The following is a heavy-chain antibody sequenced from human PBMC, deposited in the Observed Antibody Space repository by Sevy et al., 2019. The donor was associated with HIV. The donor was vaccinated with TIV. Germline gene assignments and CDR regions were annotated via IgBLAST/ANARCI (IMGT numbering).Heavy chain of an antibody. V-gene: IGHV4-59*01. CDR2: IYYSGST. J-gene: IGHJ4*02. CDR3: ARGGGYCSSTSCYGSLDY. Sequence: SETLSLTCTVSGGSISSYYWSWIRQPPGKGLEWIGYIYYSGSTNYNPSLKSRVTISVDTSKNQFSLKLSSVTAADTVVYYCARGGGYCSSTSCYGSLDYWGQGTLVTVSS. CDR1: GGSISSYY. D-gene: IGHD2-2*01.